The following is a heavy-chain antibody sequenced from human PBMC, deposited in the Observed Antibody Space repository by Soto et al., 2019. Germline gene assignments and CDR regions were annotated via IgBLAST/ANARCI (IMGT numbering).Heavy chain of an antibody. Sequence: QVQLVESGGGVVQPGRSLRLSCAASGFTFGTNTMHWVRQAPGRWLEWVAVISDNGGLSYYADSVEGRFTISRDNSKNTLYLQMNSLRPEDTAVYYCARDRWAGVPDYLDLWGQGTLVTVSP. J-gene: IGHJ4*02. D-gene: IGHD3-10*01. CDR2: ISDNGGLS. CDR1: GFTFGTNT. CDR3: ARDRWAGVPDYLDL. V-gene: IGHV3-30-3*01.